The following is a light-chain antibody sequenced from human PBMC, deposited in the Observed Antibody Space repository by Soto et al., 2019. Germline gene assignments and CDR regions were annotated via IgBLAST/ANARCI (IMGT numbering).Light chain of an antibody. CDR3: QYWSDYSWT. V-gene: IGKV1-5*03. CDR2: NTS. Sequence: DIQLTQSPSTLSTSVGDRVTISCRASQSISSWLAWYQQKPGKAPTLLIYNTSNFESGVPPRFGGSGSGTEFTLTISSLQPDAFATYYYQYWSDYSWTFGQGTKVEIK. CDR1: QSISSW. J-gene: IGKJ1*01.